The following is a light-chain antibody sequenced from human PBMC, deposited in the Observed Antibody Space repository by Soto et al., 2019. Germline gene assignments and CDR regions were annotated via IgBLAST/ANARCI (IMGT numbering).Light chain of an antibody. Sequence: QSVLTQPPSVSAAPGQKVTISCSGSSSNIGSNYLSWYQQLPGTAPKLLIYDNNKRPSGIPDRFSASKSGTSATLGITGLQTGDEVDYYCGTWDSSLSVVVFGGGTKVTVL. CDR3: GTWDSSLSVVV. V-gene: IGLV1-51*01. CDR2: DNN. J-gene: IGLJ3*02. CDR1: SSNIGSNY.